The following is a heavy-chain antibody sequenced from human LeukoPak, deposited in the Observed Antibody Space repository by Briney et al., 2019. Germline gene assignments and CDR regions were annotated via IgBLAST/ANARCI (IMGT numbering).Heavy chain of an antibody. D-gene: IGHD6-13*01. CDR2: VYYTGST. Sequence: SETLSLTCAVYGGSFSGYYWSWIRQPPGKGLEWIGFVYYTGSTNYSPSLKSRVTISVDTSKNQFSLKLRSVTAADTAVYYCARISSSNWYNERGAFDVWGQGTMVTVSS. CDR3: ARISSSNWYNERGAFDV. J-gene: IGHJ3*01. CDR1: GGSFSGYY. V-gene: IGHV4-59*01.